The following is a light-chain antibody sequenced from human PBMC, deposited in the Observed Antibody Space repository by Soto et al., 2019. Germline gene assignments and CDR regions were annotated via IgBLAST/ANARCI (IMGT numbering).Light chain of an antibody. CDR2: GAS. CDR1: QSVSGN. CDR3: QQCNSWPRT. V-gene: IGKV3-15*01. Sequence: EIVMTQSPATLSVSPGERATLSCRASQSVSGNLAWYQHKPCQAPRLLIYGASTRSTGIPARFSGSGSGTAFNLTISSLQSEDFAVYYDQQCNSWPRTFGKGTKLEIK. J-gene: IGKJ2*01.